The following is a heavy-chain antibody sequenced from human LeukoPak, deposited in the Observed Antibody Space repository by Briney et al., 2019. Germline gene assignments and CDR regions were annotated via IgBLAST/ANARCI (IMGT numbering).Heavy chain of an antibody. CDR3: ARDAYYGDPKVRWFDP. Sequence: GGSLRLSCAASGFTFSSYAMSWVRQAPGKGLEWVSVLYIDGPTYYAESVKGRFTISRDNSKNTLYLQMNTLRVEDTAVYYCARDAYYGDPKVRWFDPWGQGTLVTVSS. CDR2: LYIDGPT. D-gene: IGHD4-17*01. V-gene: IGHV3-66*01. CDR1: GFTFSSYA. J-gene: IGHJ5*02.